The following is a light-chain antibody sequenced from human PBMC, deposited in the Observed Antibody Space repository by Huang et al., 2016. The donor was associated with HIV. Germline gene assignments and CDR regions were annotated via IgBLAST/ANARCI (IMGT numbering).Light chain of an antibody. CDR3: QQYNSWPPSIT. J-gene: IGKJ5*01. Sequence: EVVMTQSPATLAVSPGESATLSCRASQSITSNLAWYQQKPGQAPRLLIYGASTRAPDPPARFSGSGSATEFTLTISSLQSEDFAIYYCQQYNSWPPSITFGQGTRLEIK. V-gene: IGKV3-15*01. CDR2: GAS. CDR1: QSITSN.